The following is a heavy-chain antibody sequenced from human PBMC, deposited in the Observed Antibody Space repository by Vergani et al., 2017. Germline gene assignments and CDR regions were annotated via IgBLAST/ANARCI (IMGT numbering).Heavy chain of an antibody. CDR1: GYTFTNYY. CDR2: ISWNSGSI. CDR3: AVQPYSSSSSGLDY. D-gene: IGHD6-6*01. J-gene: IGHJ4*02. Sequence: VLLVQSGAEVKKPGASVRVSCKTSGYTFTNYYIHWVRQAPGKGLEWVSGISWNSGSIGYADSVKGRFTISRNNAKNSLYLQMNSLRAEDTALYYCAVQPYSSSSSGLDYWGQGTLVTVSS. V-gene: IGHV3-9*01.